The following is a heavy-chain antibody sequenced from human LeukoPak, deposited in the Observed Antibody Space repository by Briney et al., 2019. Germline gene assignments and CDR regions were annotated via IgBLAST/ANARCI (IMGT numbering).Heavy chain of an antibody. D-gene: IGHD3-22*01. CDR1: GFTFSSYA. CDR3: ARDATMIVVVSALDAFDI. Sequence: GGSLRLSCAASGFTFSSYAMHRVRQAPGKGLEWVAVISYDGSNKYHADSVKGRFTISRDNSKNTLYLQMNSLRAEDTAVYYCARDATMIVVVSALDAFDIWGQGTMVTVSS. CDR2: ISYDGSNK. V-gene: IGHV3-30-3*01. J-gene: IGHJ3*02.